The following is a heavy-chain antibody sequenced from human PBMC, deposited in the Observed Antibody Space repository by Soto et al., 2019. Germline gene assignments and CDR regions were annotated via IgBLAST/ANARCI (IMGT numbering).Heavy chain of an antibody. CDR3: AKDSTANAS. V-gene: IGHV3-30*18. D-gene: IGHD2-21*02. CDR2: ISYDGSNK. J-gene: IGHJ5*02. CDR1: GFTFSSYG. Sequence: GGSLRLSCAASGFTFSSYGMHWVRQAPGKGLEWVAVISYDGSNKYYADSVKGRFTISRDNSKNTLYLQMNSLRAEDTAVYYCAKDSTANASWGQGTLVTVSS.